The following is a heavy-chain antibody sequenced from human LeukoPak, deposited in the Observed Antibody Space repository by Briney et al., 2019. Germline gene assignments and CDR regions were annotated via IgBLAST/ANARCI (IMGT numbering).Heavy chain of an antibody. CDR2: ISGSGGST. CDR3: AKDLSSIAVAGFHY. V-gene: IGHV3-23*01. J-gene: IGHJ4*02. CDR1: GFTFSSYA. Sequence: GGSLRLSCAASGFTFSSYAMSWVRQAPGKGLEWASAISGSGGSTYYADSVKGRFTISRDNSKNTLYLQMSSLGTEDTAVYYCAKDLSSIAVAGFHYWGQGTLVTVSS. D-gene: IGHD6-19*01.